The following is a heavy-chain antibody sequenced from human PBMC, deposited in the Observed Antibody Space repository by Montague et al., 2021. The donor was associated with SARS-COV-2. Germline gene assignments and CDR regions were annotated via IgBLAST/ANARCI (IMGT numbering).Heavy chain of an antibody. J-gene: IGHJ4*02. V-gene: IGHV3-15*01. CDR2: TTTITAGGTT. Sequence: SLRLSCAASGFTFSNSCMSWVRQAPGKGLEWVARTTTITAGGTTDYAVPVKCRFTISRADSKNTLYMQINSLKTEDTSVYYCTTDIKWVGDDFDSWGQGTLVTVSS. CDR1: GFTFSNSC. CDR3: TTDIKWVGDDFDS. D-gene: IGHD3-10*01.